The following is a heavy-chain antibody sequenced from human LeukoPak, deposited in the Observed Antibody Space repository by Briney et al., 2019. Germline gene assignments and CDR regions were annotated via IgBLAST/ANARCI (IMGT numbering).Heavy chain of an antibody. CDR2: IRYDGSNK. V-gene: IGHV3-30*02. CDR3: ARAQSYDFWSGYYIAY. J-gene: IGHJ4*02. Sequence: PGGSPRLSCAASGFTFSSYGMHWVRQAPGKGLEWMAFIRYDGSNKYYADSVKGRFTISRDNSKNTLYLQMNSLRAEDTAVYYCARAQSYDFWSGYYIAYWGQGTLVTVSS. D-gene: IGHD3-3*01. CDR1: GFTFSSYG.